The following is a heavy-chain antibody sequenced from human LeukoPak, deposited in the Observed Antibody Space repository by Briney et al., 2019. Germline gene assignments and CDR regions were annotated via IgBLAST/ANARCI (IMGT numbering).Heavy chain of an antibody. CDR2: ISAYNGNT. Sequence: ASVKVSCKASGYTFTSYGISWVRQAPGQGLEWMGWISAYNGNTNYAQKLQGRVTMTTDTSTSTAYMELRSLRSDDTAVYYCARGPGGSYSLYYYYYMDVWGKGTTVTISS. D-gene: IGHD1-26*01. CDR1: GYTFTSYG. CDR3: ARGPGGSYSLYYYYYMDV. V-gene: IGHV1-18*01. J-gene: IGHJ6*03.